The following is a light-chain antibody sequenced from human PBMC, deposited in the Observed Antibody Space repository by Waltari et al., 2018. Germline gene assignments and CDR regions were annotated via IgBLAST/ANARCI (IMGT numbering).Light chain of an antibody. CDR2: EGS. CDR1: SSDVGSYNL. V-gene: IGLV2-23*01. J-gene: IGLJ1*01. Sequence: QSALIQPASVSGSPGQSITISCTGTSSDVGSYNLFSWYQHHPGKAPKLMIYEGSKRPSGVSNRFSGSKSGNTASLTISGLQAEDEADYYCCSYAGSSTYVFGTGTKVTVL. CDR3: CSYAGSSTYV.